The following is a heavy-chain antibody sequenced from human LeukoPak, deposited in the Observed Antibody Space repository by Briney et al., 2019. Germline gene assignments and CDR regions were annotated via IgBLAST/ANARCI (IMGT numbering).Heavy chain of an antibody. J-gene: IGHJ4*02. D-gene: IGHD5-12*01. V-gene: IGHV4-59*01. Sequence: PSETLSLTCTVSSGSISSYYWSWIRQPPGKGLEWIGYIYYSGSTNYNPSLKSRVTISVDTSKNQFSLKLSSVTAADTAVYYCARAGRRGYSGYDYYFDYWGQGTLVTVSS. CDR2: IYYSGST. CDR1: SGSISSYY. CDR3: ARAGRRGYSGYDYYFDY.